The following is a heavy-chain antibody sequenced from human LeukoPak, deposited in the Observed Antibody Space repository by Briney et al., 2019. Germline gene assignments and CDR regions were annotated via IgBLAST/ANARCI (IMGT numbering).Heavy chain of an antibody. CDR1: GYSISSGYY. J-gene: IGHJ3*02. Sequence: PSETLSLTCAVSGYSISSGYYWGWIRQPPGKGLEWIGSIYHSGSTYYNPSLKSRVTISVDTSKNQFSLKLSSVTAADTAVYYCARQVVEMATVSAFDIWGQGTMVTVSS. V-gene: IGHV4-38-2*01. CDR3: ARQVVEMATVSAFDI. CDR2: IYHSGST. D-gene: IGHD5-24*01.